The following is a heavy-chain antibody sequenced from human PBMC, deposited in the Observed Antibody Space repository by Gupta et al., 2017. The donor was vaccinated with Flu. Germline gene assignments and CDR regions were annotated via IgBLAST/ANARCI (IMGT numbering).Heavy chain of an antibody. CDR1: GFTFISYE. D-gene: IGHD2-2*01. Sequence: EVQLVESGGGLVQPGGSLRLSCAASGFTFISYEMTWVRQAPGKGREWVSYISSGGSTIDYADSVKGRFTISRDNAKNSLYLQMNSLRAEDTAVYYCARRYCSSTSCLEDYWGQGTLVTVSS. CDR2: ISSGGSTI. V-gene: IGHV3-48*03. CDR3: ARRYCSSTSCLEDY. J-gene: IGHJ4*02.